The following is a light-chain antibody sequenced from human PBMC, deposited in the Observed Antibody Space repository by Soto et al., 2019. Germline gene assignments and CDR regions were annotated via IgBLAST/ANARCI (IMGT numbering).Light chain of an antibody. CDR1: QSIVTY. Sequence: DIQMTQSPSSLSASVGDRVTITCRASQSIVTYLNWYLQKPGKAPKLLIYAASNLQSGVPSRFSGSGSGTDFTLTISSLQPEDVATYYCQMYNSVPLTFGGGTKVDIK. CDR3: QMYNSVPLT. V-gene: IGKV1-39*01. CDR2: AAS. J-gene: IGKJ4*01.